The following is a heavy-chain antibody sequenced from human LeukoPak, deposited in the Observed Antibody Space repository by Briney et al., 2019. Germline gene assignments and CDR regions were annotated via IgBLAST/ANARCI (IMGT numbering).Heavy chain of an antibody. Sequence: ASVKVSCKASGYTFTSCYMHWVRQAPGQGLEWMGIINPSGGSTSYAQKFQGRVTMTRDTSTSTVYMELSSLRSEDTAVYYCASTPPYHIYSNYYFDYWGQGTLVTVSS. V-gene: IGHV1-46*01. CDR3: ASTPPYHIYSNYYFDY. CDR1: GYTFTSCY. CDR2: INPSGGST. D-gene: IGHD4-11*01. J-gene: IGHJ4*02.